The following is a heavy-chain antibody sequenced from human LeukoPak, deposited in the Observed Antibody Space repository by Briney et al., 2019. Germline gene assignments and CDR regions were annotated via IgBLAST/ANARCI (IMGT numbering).Heavy chain of an antibody. CDR2: IKQDGSET. Sequence: GGSLRLSCATSGFTFSTYWMSWVRQAPGKGLEWVANIKQDGSETYYAGSVKGRFAIFRYNAKNSQYLQMDSLRVEDTAVYYCANGDGFDYWGQGTLVIVSS. V-gene: IGHV3-7*01. CDR3: ANGDGFDY. D-gene: IGHD5-24*01. CDR1: GFTFSTYW. J-gene: IGHJ4*02.